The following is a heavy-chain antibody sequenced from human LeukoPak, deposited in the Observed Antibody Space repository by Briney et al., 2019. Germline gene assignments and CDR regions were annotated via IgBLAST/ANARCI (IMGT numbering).Heavy chain of an antibody. Sequence: GGSLRLSCAASGFTFSDYYMSWIRQAPGKGLEWISYISSRGSTILYADSVKGRFTISRDNAKNSLCLQMNSLRVEDTAVYYCAREPGAFDIWGQGTMVTVSS. CDR2: ISSRGSTI. V-gene: IGHV3-11*01. CDR3: AREPGAFDI. CDR1: GFTFSDYY. J-gene: IGHJ3*02. D-gene: IGHD1-14*01.